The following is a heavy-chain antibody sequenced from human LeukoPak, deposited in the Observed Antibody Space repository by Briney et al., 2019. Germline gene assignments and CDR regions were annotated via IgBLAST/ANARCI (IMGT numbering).Heavy chain of an antibody. V-gene: IGHV1-2*02. D-gene: IGHD6-13*01. CDR3: ARGEGGIAAAGTDF. CDR2: INPNSGGT. CDR1: GYTFTGYY. Sequence: ASVKVSCKASGYTFTGYYMHWVRQAPGQGLEWMGWINPNSGGTNYAQKFQGRVTMTRDTSISTAYMELSRLRSDDTAVYYCARGEGGIAAAGTDFWGQGTLVTVSS. J-gene: IGHJ4*02.